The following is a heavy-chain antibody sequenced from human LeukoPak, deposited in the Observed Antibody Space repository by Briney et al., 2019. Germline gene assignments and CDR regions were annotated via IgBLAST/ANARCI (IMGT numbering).Heavy chain of an antibody. J-gene: IGHJ4*02. D-gene: IGHD2-8*01. CDR1: GDSVSSNSAA. CDR3: AKSLARIGYCTSGGGCYAFDY. Sequence: SQTLSLTCAISGDSVSSNSAAWNWIRQSPSRGLEWLGRTYYRSKWYNDYAVSVKSRITINPDTSKNQFSLQLNSVTPEDTAVYYCAKSLARIGYCTSGGGCYAFDYWGQGTQVAVSS. CDR2: TYYRSKWYN. V-gene: IGHV6-1*01.